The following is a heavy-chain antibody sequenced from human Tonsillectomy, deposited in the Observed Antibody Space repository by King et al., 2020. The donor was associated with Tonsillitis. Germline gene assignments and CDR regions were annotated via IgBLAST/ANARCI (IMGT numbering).Heavy chain of an antibody. CDR3: VKEKYRDIAARASQTGPVFDY. CDR1: GFTFSNYA. V-gene: IGHV3-64D*06. D-gene: IGHD6-6*01. Sequence: VQLVESGGGLVQPGGSLRLSCSASGFTFSNYAMHWVRQAPGKGLEYVSVISSNGDSTHYADSVKGRLTISRDNSKNTLDLQMSGLRAEDTAVYYCVKEKYRDIAARASQTGPVFDYWGQGTLVTVSS. J-gene: IGHJ4*02. CDR2: ISSNGDST.